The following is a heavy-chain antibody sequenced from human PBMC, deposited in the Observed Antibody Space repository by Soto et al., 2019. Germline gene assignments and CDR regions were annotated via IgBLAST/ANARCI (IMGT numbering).Heavy chain of an antibody. Sequence: GGSLRLSCAASGFSFSSHWMHWVRQAPGEGLVWVSRINFDGSETNYADSVKGRFTISRDNAKNTLYLQMNSLTAEDTAIYYCARVGRYTSGWYLDYFDYWGQGTVVTVSS. CDR2: INFDGSET. CDR3: ARVGRYTSGWYLDYFDY. D-gene: IGHD6-19*01. V-gene: IGHV3-74*01. CDR1: GFSFSSHW. J-gene: IGHJ4*02.